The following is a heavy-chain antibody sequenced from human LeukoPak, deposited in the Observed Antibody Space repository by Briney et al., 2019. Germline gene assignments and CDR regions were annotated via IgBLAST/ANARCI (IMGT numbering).Heavy chain of an antibody. CDR2: IYYSGST. Sequence: SETLSLTCTVSGGSSNTYYWSWIRQPPGKGLEWLGYIYYSGSTNYNPSLKSRVTISVDTSKNQFSLKLSSVTAADTAVYYCARVITVRGVIFDYWGQGTLVTVSS. D-gene: IGHD3-16*01. CDR3: ARVITVRGVIFDY. J-gene: IGHJ4*02. V-gene: IGHV4-59*01. CDR1: GGSSNTYY.